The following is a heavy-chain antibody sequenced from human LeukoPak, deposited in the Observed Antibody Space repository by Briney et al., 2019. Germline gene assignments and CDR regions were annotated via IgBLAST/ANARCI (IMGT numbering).Heavy chain of an antibody. CDR3: AKGWIQLWEFDY. CDR2: IYSGGST. CDR1: GFTVSSNY. D-gene: IGHD5-18*01. Sequence: GGSLRLSCAASGFTVSSNYMSWVRQAPGKGLEWVSVIYSGGSTYYADSVKGRFTISRDNSKNTLYLQMNSLRAEDTAVYYCAKGWIQLWEFDYWGQGTLVTVSS. V-gene: IGHV3-53*05. J-gene: IGHJ4*02.